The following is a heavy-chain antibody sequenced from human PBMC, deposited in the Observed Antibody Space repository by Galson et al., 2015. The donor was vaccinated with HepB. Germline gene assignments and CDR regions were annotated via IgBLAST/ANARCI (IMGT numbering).Heavy chain of an antibody. V-gene: IGHV1-24*01. CDR3: ATVRFLEWSTEMYYFDY. CDR1: GYTLTELS. J-gene: IGHJ4*02. D-gene: IGHD3-3*01. CDR2: FDPEDGET. Sequence: SVKVSCKVSGYTLTELSMHWVRQAPGKGLEWMGGFDPEDGETIYAQKFQGRVTMTEDTSTDTAYMELSSLRSEDTAVYYCATVRFLEWSTEMYYFDYWGQGTLVTVSS.